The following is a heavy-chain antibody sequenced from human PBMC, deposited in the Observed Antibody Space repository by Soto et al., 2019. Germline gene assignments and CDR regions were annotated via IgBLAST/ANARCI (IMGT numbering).Heavy chain of an antibody. J-gene: IGHJ4*02. Sequence: GGSLRLSCAASGFTFSNAWMSWVRQAPGKGLEWVGRIKSKTDGGTTDYAAPVKGRFTISRDDSKNTLYLQMNSLETEDTAVYYCTKGSWYGAVAYCRGDCYSGYFDYWGQGTLVTVSS. D-gene: IGHD2-21*02. V-gene: IGHV3-15*01. CDR3: TKGSWYGAVAYCRGDCYSGYFDY. CDR1: GFTFSNAW. CDR2: IKSKTDGGTT.